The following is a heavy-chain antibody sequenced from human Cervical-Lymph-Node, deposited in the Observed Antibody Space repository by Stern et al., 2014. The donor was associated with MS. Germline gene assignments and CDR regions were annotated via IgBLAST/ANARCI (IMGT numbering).Heavy chain of an antibody. J-gene: IGHJ4*02. V-gene: IGHV1-46*01. Sequence: VQLVQSGPEVQKPGASVRISCKASGYTFTSHYMHWVRQAPGQGLEWMGLINPSTGSSIYAQRFQGRLAMTRDTSSTTVYLELTTLTSEETALYFCARDVARKYYFDHWGQGTLVTVSS. CDR3: ARDVARKYYFDH. CDR2: INPSTGSS. CDR1: GYTFTSHY. D-gene: IGHD2-21*01.